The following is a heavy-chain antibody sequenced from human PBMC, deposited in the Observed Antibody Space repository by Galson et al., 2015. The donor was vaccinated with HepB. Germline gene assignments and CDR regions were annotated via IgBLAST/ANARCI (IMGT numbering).Heavy chain of an antibody. D-gene: IGHD5-18*01. CDR3: ARGRQNTDRAGIYSGPDA. Sequence: SLRLSCAASGFSFTTYTMHWVRQAPGKGLECVAIILYNGINKDYADSVKGRFTISRDTSRSTLYLQINSLRPEDTAVYYCARGRQNTDRAGIYSGPDAWGQGTPLPVSS. CDR2: ILYNGINK. J-gene: IGHJ6*02. CDR1: GFSFTTYT. V-gene: IGHV3-30-3*01.